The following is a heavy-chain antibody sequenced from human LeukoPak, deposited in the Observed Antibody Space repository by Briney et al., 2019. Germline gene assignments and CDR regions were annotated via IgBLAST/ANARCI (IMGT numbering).Heavy chain of an antibody. CDR2: IFYTGAT. Sequence: SETLSLTCTVSGASINSGYYWGWIRQYPGKGLEWLGNIFYTGATSLIPSLKSRPLLSVDMSKNQFSLRLTSVTAADTAVYYCARVTCTSGRYYDFWGQGTLVTVSS. V-gene: IGHV4-31*03. J-gene: IGHJ4*02. CDR3: ARVTCTSGRYYDF. D-gene: IGHD2-8*01. CDR1: GASINSGYY.